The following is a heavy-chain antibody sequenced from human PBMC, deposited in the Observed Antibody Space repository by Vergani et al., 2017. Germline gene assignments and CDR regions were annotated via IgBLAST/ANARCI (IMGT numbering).Heavy chain of an antibody. CDR2: ISWDGGST. CDR3: AKDISXWPEYYYYYYGMDV. CDR1: GFTFDDYT. J-gene: IGHJ6*02. D-gene: IGHD6-19*01. Sequence: EVQLVESGGVVVQPGGSLRLSCAASGFTFDDYTMHWVRQAPGKGLEWVSLISWDGGSTYYADSVKGRVTISRDNSKNSLYLQMNSLRTEDTALYYCAKDISXWPEYYYYYYGMDVWGQGTTVTVSS. V-gene: IGHV3-43*01.